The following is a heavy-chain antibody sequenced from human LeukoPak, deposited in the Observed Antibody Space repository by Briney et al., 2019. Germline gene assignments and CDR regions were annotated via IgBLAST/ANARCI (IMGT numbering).Heavy chain of an antibody. D-gene: IGHD1-26*01. CDR2: IYYSGST. Sequence: PSETLSLTCTVSGGSISSSSYYWGWIRQPPGKGLESIGSIYYSGSTYYNPSLKSRVTISVDTSKNQFSLKLSSVTAADTAVYYCARRPVVGARYYFDYWGQGTLVTVSS. V-gene: IGHV4-39*01. CDR1: GGSISSSSYY. CDR3: ARRPVVGARYYFDY. J-gene: IGHJ4*02.